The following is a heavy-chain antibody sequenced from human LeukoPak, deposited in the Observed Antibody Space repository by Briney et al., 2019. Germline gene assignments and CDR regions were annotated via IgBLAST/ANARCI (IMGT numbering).Heavy chain of an antibody. D-gene: IGHD3-10*01. CDR3: ARVVYGSGSYFNYNWFDP. J-gene: IGHJ5*02. CDR2: MNSNSGNT. CDR1: GYTFTSYD. V-gene: IGHV1-8*01. Sequence: ASVKVSCKASGYTFTSYDINWVRQATGQGLEWMGWMNSNSGNTGYAQKFQGRVTMTRNTSISTAYMELSSLRSEDTAVYYCARVVYGSGSYFNYNWFDPWGQGTLVTVSS.